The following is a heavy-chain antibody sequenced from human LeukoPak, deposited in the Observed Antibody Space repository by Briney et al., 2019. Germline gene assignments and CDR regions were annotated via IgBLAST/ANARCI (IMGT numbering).Heavy chain of an antibody. J-gene: IGHJ4*02. CDR1: GFTFSIYW. Sequence: PGGSLRLSCTASGFTFSIYWTHWVRQAPGKGPVWVSRINSDGSSTTYADSVKGRFTISRDNAKNTLYLQMNSLRAEDTAVYYCARDYSGYEGFDSWGQGTLVTVSS. CDR3: ARDYSGYEGFDS. CDR2: INSDGSST. V-gene: IGHV3-74*01. D-gene: IGHD5-12*01.